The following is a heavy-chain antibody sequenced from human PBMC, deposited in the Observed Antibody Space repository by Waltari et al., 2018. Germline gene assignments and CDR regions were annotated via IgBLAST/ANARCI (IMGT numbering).Heavy chain of an antibody. Sequence: QVHLQQWGAGLLKPSETLSLPSGFSVGSFGNSYWSWIRQPPGRGLEWIGEIDHSGSTNYNPSLKSRVTLSVDTSKKEFSLRLTSVTAADTAIYYCAGLRFNYYYFYHMDVWGKGTTVTVSS. J-gene: IGHJ6*03. CDR3: AGLRFNYYYFYHMDV. CDR1: VGSFGNSY. D-gene: IGHD3-10*01. V-gene: IGHV4-34*02. CDR2: IDHSGST.